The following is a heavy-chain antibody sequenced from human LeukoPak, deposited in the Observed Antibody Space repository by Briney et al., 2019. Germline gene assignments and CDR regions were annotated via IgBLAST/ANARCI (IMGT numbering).Heavy chain of an antibody. CDR3: AGHWNYDSSGYYGDWGFDY. Sequence: SETLSLTCTVSGGSISSSSYYWGWIRQPPGKGLEWIGSIYYSGSTYYNPSLKSRVTISVDTSKNQFSLKLSSVTAADTAVYYCAGHWNYDSSGYYGDWGFDYWGQGTLVTVSS. J-gene: IGHJ4*02. D-gene: IGHD3-22*01. CDR2: IYYSGST. V-gene: IGHV4-39*07. CDR1: GGSISSSSYY.